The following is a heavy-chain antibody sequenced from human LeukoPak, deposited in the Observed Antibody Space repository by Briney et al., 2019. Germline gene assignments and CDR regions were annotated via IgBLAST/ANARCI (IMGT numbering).Heavy chain of an antibody. D-gene: IGHD6-13*01. Sequence: SETLSLTCTVSGGSISSSSYYWGWIRQPPGKGLEWIGSIYYSGSTYYNPSLKSRVTISVDTSKNQFSLKLSSVTAADTAVYYCARVSAAAPTMRDYYCYMDVWGKGTTVTVSS. CDR1: GGSISSSSYY. CDR3: ARVSAAAPTMRDYYCYMDV. CDR2: IYYSGST. V-gene: IGHV4-39*07. J-gene: IGHJ6*03.